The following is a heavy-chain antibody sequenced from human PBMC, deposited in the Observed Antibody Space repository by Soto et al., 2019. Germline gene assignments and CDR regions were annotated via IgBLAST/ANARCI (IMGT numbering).Heavy chain of an antibody. V-gene: IGHV1-3*01. Sequence: QVQLVQSGAEVKKPGASVKVSCKASGYTFTSYAMHWVRQAPGQRPEWMGWINAGNGNTKYSQKFQGRVTITRDTSASTAYMELSSLRSEDTAVYYCARDRYCSSTSCHDAFDIWGQGTMVTVSS. J-gene: IGHJ3*02. CDR3: ARDRYCSSTSCHDAFDI. CDR1: GYTFTSYA. CDR2: INAGNGNT. D-gene: IGHD2-2*01.